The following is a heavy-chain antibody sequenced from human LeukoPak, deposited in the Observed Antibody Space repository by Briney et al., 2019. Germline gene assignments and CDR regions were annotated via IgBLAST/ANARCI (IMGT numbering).Heavy chain of an antibody. CDR2: INHSGST. CDR3: ARVGLWFGQSLFDY. Sequence: SETLSLTCAVYGGSFSGYYWSWIRQPPGKWLEWIGEINHSGSTNYNPSLKSRVTISVDTSKNQFSLKLSSVTAADTAVYYCARVGLWFGQSLFDYWGQGTLVTVSS. D-gene: IGHD3-10*01. V-gene: IGHV4-34*01. CDR1: GGSFSGYY. J-gene: IGHJ4*02.